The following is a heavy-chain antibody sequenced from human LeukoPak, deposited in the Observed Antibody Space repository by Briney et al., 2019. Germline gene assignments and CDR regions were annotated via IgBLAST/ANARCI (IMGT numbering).Heavy chain of an antibody. V-gene: IGHV3-9*01. J-gene: IGHJ4*02. CDR3: AKAHGELLRGGGLGY. Sequence: GGSLRLSCAASGFTFSNAWMSWVRQAPGKGLEWVSGISWNSGSIGYADSVKGRFTISRDNAKNSLYLQMNSLRAEDTALYYCAKAHGELLRGGGLGYWGQGTLVTVSS. D-gene: IGHD3-10*01. CDR2: ISWNSGSI. CDR1: GFTFSNAW.